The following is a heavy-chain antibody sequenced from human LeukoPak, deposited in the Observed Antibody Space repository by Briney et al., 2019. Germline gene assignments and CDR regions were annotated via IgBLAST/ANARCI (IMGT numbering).Heavy chain of an antibody. CDR3: ARDSRSRRRRPGWFFDL. V-gene: IGHV3-21*01. CDR2: ISSSSTYI. CDR1: GFTFSSYS. D-gene: IGHD1-26*01. Sequence: PGGSLRLSCAASGFTFSSYSINWVRQAPGKGLEWVSSISSSSTYIYYAASVKGRFTISRDNAKNSLSLQMNSLRAEDTAVYYCARDSRSRRRRPGWFFDLWGRGTLVTVSS. J-gene: IGHJ2*01.